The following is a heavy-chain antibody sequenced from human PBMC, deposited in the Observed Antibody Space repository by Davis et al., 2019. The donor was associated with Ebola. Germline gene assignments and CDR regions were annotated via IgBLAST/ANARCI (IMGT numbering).Heavy chain of an antibody. J-gene: IGHJ6*02. CDR2: IKQDGSEK. Sequence: GESLKISCAASGFTVSSNYMSWVRQAPGKGLEWVANIKQDGSEKYYVDSVKGRFTISRDNAKNSLYLQMNSLRAEDTAVYYCAKPLPRLYGMDVWGQGTTVTVSS. CDR1: GFTVSSNY. CDR3: AKPLPRLYGMDV. V-gene: IGHV3-7*01.